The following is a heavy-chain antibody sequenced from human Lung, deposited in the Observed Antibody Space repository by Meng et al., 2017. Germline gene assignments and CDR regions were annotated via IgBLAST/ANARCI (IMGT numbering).Heavy chain of an antibody. Sequence: QGQLQRWGAGLLKPSETLLSTCVVSGGSFSDYYWSWIRQPPGKGLEWIGEINHSGSTNYNPSLESRATISVDTSQNNLSLKLSSVTAADSAVYYCARGPTTMAHDFDYWGQGTLVTVSS. D-gene: IGHD4-11*01. CDR3: ARGPTTMAHDFDY. J-gene: IGHJ4*02. V-gene: IGHV4-34*01. CDR1: GGSFSDYY. CDR2: INHSGST.